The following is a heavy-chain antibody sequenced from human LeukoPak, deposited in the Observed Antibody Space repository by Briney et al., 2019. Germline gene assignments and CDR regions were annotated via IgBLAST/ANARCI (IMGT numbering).Heavy chain of an antibody. D-gene: IGHD1-14*01. CDR2: ISYDGTNK. CDR1: GFTFSSYA. J-gene: IGHJ5*02. Sequence: GRSLRLSCAASGFTFSSYAMHWVRQAPGKGLEWVTVISYDGTNKYYADSVKGRFAISRDNSKNTLYLQMNSLRVEDTAVYYCARDRLEETENNCFAPGAREP. CDR3: ARDRLEETENNCFAP. V-gene: IGHV3-30*09.